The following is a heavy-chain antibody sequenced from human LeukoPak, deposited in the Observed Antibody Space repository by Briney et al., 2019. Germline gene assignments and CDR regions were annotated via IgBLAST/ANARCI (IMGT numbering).Heavy chain of an antibody. Sequence: TGGSLRLSCAASGFTFSSYSMNWVRQAPGKGLEWVSVISYDGSNKYYADSVKGRFTISRDNSKNTLYLQMNSLRTEDTAVYYCARRASSGSYVTPQFDYWGQGTLVTVSS. V-gene: IGHV3-30*03. CDR2: ISYDGSNK. CDR3: ARRASSGSYVTPQFDY. D-gene: IGHD1-26*01. J-gene: IGHJ4*02. CDR1: GFTFSSYS.